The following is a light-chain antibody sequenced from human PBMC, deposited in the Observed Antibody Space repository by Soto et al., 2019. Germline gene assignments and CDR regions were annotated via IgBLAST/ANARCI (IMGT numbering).Light chain of an antibody. CDR3: GPWDDSLNGWV. V-gene: IGLV1-44*01. CDR1: SSNIGSNT. J-gene: IGLJ3*02. CDR2: NNN. Sequence: QPVLTQPPSASGTPGQRVTISCFGSSSNIGSNTVNWYQQLPGSAPRLLIYNNNQRPSGVPDRFSGSKSGTSASLAISGLQSEDEADYYCGPWDDSLNGWVFGGGTKLTVL.